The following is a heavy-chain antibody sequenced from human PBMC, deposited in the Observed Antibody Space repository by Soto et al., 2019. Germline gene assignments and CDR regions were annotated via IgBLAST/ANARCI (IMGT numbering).Heavy chain of an antibody. CDR1: GFTLSSYW. CDR3: VIDGSTGWHFDS. D-gene: IGHD6-19*01. Sequence: EVQLVESGGGLVQPGGSLRLSCEASGFTLSSYWMSWIRQAPGKRLEWVANTRQDGGQSYLVDSVQGRFTISRDNAKNSVYLQMNSLRAEHTAVYYCVIDGSTGWHFDSWGQGTLVTVSS. V-gene: IGHV3-7*01. CDR2: TRQDGGQS. J-gene: IGHJ4*02.